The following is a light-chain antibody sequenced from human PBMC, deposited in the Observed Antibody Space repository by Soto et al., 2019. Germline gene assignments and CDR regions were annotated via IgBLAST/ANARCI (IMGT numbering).Light chain of an antibody. CDR3: SSYTSSSTYV. CDR1: SFDVGAYNN. Sequence: QSVLTQPASVSGSPGQSITISCTGTSFDVGAYNNVSWYQQHPGKAPKLMIYEVSNRPSGVSSRFSGSKSGNTASLTISGLQAEDEADYYCSSYTSSSTYVFGTGTKVTVL. V-gene: IGLV2-14*01. J-gene: IGLJ1*01. CDR2: EVS.